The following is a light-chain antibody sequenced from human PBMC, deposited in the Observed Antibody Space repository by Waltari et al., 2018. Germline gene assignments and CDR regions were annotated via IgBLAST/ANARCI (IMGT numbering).Light chain of an antibody. V-gene: IGLV2-14*01. J-gene: IGLJ2*01. CDR1: SSDVGSYNY. CDR2: DVI. Sequence: QSALTQPASVSGSPGQSITISCAGTSSDVGSYNYVSWYQQHPGKAPKLMIYDVIKRPSGGANRFSGSNAGNTASLTISGLQAEDEADYYCSSHASNRDVLFGGGTKLTV. CDR3: SSHASNRDVL.